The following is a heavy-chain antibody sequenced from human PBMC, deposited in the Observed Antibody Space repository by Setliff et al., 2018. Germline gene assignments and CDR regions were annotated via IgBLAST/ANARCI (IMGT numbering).Heavy chain of an antibody. CDR1: GDSMTGNH. V-gene: IGHV4-59*01. D-gene: IGHD3-22*01. CDR2: ITHSGST. J-gene: IGHJ6*03. CDR3: ARLKYYNSGTYWGNWDYYSNMDV. Sequence: SSETLSLTCTVSGDSMTGNHWSWIRQSPGKGLEWIGYITHSGSTKYNPSLKSRVAITIVASKKQFSLELSSVTAADTAVYYCARLKYYNSGTYWGNWDYYSNMDVWGKGTTVTVSS.